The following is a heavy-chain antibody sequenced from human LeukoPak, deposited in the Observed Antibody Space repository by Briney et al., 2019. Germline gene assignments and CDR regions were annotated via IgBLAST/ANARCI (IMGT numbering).Heavy chain of an antibody. V-gene: IGHV3-7*04. CDR3: ARDGVPAAVDY. CDR2: IKQDGSEK. J-gene: IGHJ4*02. D-gene: IGHD2-2*01. Sequence: GGSLRLSCAASGFTFSNYWMIWVRQAPGKGLEWVGNIKQDGSEKRYADSVRGRFSISRDNAQTSLYLQMNSLRAEDTAVYYCARDGVPAAVDYWGQGTLVTVSS. CDR1: GFTFSNYW.